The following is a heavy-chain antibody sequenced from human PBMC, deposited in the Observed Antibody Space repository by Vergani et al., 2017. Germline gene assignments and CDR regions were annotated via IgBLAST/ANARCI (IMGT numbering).Heavy chain of an antibody. CDR2: IYYSGST. J-gene: IGHJ3*02. Sequence: QMQLQESGPGLVKASETLSLTCTVSGDSIISSSYYWGWIRQPPGKGLEWIGSIYYSGSTYYNPSLKSRVTISVDTSKNQFSLKLSSVTAADTAVYYCARHGYCSSTSCYLGSFWDIWGQGTMVTVSS. D-gene: IGHD2-2*03. CDR1: GDSIISSSYY. CDR3: ARHGYCSSTSCYLGSFWDI. V-gene: IGHV4-39*01.